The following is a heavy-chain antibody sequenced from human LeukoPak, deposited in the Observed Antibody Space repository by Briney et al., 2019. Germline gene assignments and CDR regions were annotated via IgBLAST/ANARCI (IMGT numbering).Heavy chain of an antibody. CDR3: ARGSGTTVTNSNYYYGMDV. V-gene: IGHV4-30-2*01. CDR2: IYHSGST. CDR1: GGSLSSGGYY. D-gene: IGHD4-17*01. J-gene: IGHJ6*02. Sequence: SETLSLTCTVSGGSLSSGGYYWSWIRQPPGKGLEWIGYIYHSGSTYYNPSHKSRVTISVDRSKNQFSLKLSSVTAADTAVYYCARGSGTTVTNSNYYYGMDVWGQGTTVTVSS.